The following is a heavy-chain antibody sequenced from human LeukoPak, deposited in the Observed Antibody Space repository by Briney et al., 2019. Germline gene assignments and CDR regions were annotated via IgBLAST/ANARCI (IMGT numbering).Heavy chain of an antibody. CDR1: GFTFSDYS. D-gene: IGHD6-19*01. J-gene: IGHJ1*01. Sequence: PGGSLRLSCAASGFTFSDYSMSWIRQAPGNGLEWVSSISSSGGSRFHAHSVKGRFTISRDNAKNSLFLQMNSLRVEDTAVYYCTRNSGWYGLSWGQGTLVTVSS. CDR2: ISSSGGSR. CDR3: TRNSGWYGLS. V-gene: IGHV3-11*04.